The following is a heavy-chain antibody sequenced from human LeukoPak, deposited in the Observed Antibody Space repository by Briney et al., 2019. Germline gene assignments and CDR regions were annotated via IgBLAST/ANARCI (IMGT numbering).Heavy chain of an antibody. Sequence: SVKVSCKASGGAFSSYTISWVRQAPGQGLEWMGRIIPIFGTPNYAQKFQGRVTITTDKSTSTAYMELRSLRSEDTAVYYCARRKEQMATIYDAFDIWGQGTMVTVS. CDR3: ARRKEQMATIYDAFDI. J-gene: IGHJ3*02. D-gene: IGHD5-24*01. CDR1: GGAFSSYT. V-gene: IGHV1-69*08. CDR2: IIPIFGTP.